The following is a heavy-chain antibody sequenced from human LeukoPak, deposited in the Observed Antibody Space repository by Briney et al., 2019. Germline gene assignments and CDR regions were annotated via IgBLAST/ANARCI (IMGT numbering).Heavy chain of an antibody. CDR2: IWYDGSNK. V-gene: IGHV3-33*08. D-gene: IGHD3-22*01. J-gene: IGHJ4*02. CDR3: ARGAERVVDDFDY. CDR1: GFTVSSNY. Sequence: GGSLRLSCAASGFTVSSNYMSWVRQAPGKGLEWVAVIWYDGSNKYYADSVKGRFTISRDNSKNTLYLQMNSLRAEDTAVYYCARGAERVVDDFDYWGQGTLVTVSS.